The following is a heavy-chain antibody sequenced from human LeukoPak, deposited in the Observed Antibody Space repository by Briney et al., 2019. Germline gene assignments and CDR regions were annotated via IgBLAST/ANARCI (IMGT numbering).Heavy chain of an antibody. CDR1: GLTFSNAW. CDR3: TTIQNAAFEV. V-gene: IGHV3-15*01. D-gene: IGHD1-1*01. Sequence: GGSLRLSCAASGLTFSNAWMSWVRQAPGKGLEWVASIKSKSDGGTTDYAAPVKGRFTISTDDSKLTLYLQMHSLKTEDTALYWCTTIQNAAFEVWGQGTMVTVSS. CDR2: IKSKSDGGTT. J-gene: IGHJ3*01.